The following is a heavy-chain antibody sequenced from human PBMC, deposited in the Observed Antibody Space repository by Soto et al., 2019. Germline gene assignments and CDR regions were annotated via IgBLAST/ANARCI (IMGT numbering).Heavy chain of an antibody. V-gene: IGHV1-3*01. CDR2: INAGNGNT. Sequence: ASVKVSCKASGYTFTSYAMHWVRQAPGQRLEWMGWINAGNGNTKYSQKFQGRVAITRDKSASTACMGLSSLRSEDTAVYSCARARQIFTPSYFELWGRGTLVTVSS. CDR3: ARARQIFTPSYFEL. CDR1: GYTFTSYA. J-gene: IGHJ2*01. D-gene: IGHD2-15*01.